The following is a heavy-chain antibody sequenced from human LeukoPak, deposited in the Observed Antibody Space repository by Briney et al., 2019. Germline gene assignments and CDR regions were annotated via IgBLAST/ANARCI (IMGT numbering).Heavy chain of an antibody. D-gene: IGHD2-15*01. V-gene: IGHV3-23*01. J-gene: IGHJ4*02. Sequence: GGSLRLSCAASGFTVSNNSMTWVRQAPGKGLEWVSAINGSGNRTYYADSVKGRFTISRDNSKNTLYLQMNSLRAEDTAIYYCAKWGCSGGSCYPFDYWGQGTLVTVSS. CDR2: INGSGNRT. CDR3: AKWGCSGGSCYPFDY. CDR1: GFTVSNNS.